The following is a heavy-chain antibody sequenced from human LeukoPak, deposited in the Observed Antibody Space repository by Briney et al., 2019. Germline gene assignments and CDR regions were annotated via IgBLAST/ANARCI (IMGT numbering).Heavy chain of an antibody. D-gene: IGHD3-10*01. V-gene: IGHV3-7*01. J-gene: IGHJ4*02. Sequence: GGSLRLSCAASGSTFSSYWMSWVRQAPGKGLEWVANIKQDGSEKYYVDSVKGRFTISRDNAKNSLYLQMNSLRAEDTAVYYCARDAPLWFGEFPDYWGQGTLVTVSS. CDR3: ARDAPLWFGEFPDY. CDR1: GSTFSSYW. CDR2: IKQDGSEK.